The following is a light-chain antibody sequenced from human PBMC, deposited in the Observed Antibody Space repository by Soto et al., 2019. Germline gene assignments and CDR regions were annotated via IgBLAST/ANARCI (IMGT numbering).Light chain of an antibody. J-gene: IGKJ2*01. CDR2: AAS. CDR3: QQYSSAPYT. CDR1: QGISNY. V-gene: IGKV1-27*01. Sequence: DIQMTQSPSSLSASVGARVTITCRASQGISNYLAWYQQKPGEAPKLLIYAASTSQSGVPSRFCGSGSGTEFTLSISSLQPEDVTTYYCQQYSSAPYTFGQGTKLEIK.